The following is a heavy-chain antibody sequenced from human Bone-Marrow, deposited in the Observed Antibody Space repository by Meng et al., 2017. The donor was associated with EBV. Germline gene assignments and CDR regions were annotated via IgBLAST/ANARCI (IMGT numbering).Heavy chain of an antibody. V-gene: IGHV4-34*01. D-gene: IGHD4-17*01. Sequence: QPWGAELLMPSDTLSITCACVGGSFSDYYWSGIRQAPGKGLEWLGEINHGVSTNYNPSLKSRVIISVDTSKNQFSLKLKSVTATDTAVYYCARGGGVGYGKYVNYWGQGTLVTVSS. J-gene: IGHJ4*02. CDR1: GGSFSDYY. CDR2: INHGVST. CDR3: ARGGGVGYGKYVNY.